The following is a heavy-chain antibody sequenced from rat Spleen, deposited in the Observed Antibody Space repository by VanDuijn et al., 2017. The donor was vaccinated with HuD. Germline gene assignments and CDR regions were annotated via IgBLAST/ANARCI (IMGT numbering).Heavy chain of an antibody. J-gene: IGHJ2*01. CDR2: ITNTGGST. CDR3: TRDGSGPHYFDY. Sequence: EVQLVESGGGLVQPGRSLKLSCVASGFTFNIYWMTWIRQAPGKGLEWVASITNTGGSTSYPDSVKDRFTISRDNAKSTLYLQMNSLRSEDTATYYCTRDGSGPHYFDYWGQGVMVTVSS. D-gene: IGHD3-1*01. CDR1: GFTFNIYW. V-gene: IGHV5-31*01.